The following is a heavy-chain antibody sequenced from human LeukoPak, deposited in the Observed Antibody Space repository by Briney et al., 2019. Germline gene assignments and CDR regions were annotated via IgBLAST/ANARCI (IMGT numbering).Heavy chain of an antibody. J-gene: IGHJ4*02. CDR2: ISYDGSNK. CDR3: AKDPNFNEYDLFLYYFDY. D-gene: IGHD3-3*01. V-gene: IGHV3-30*18. CDR1: GFTFSSYG. Sequence: GGSLRLSCAASGFTFSSYGMHWVRQAPGKGLEWVAVISYDGSNKYYADSVKGRFTISRDNSKNTLYLQMNSLRAEDTAVYYCAKDPNFNEYDLFLYYFDYWGQGTLVTVSS.